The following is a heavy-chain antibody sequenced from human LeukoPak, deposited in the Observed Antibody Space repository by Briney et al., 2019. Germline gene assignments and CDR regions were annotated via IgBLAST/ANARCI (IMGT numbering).Heavy chain of an antibody. CDR3: ARVQDWFDP. CDR1: GGSFSGYY. CDR2: IYYSGST. Sequence: SETLSLTCAVYGGSFSGYYWSWIRQHPGKGLEWIGYIYYSGSTYYNPSLKSRVTISADTSKNQFSLKLSSVTAADTAVYYCARVQDWFDPWGQGTLVTVSS. D-gene: IGHD4-11*01. V-gene: IGHV4-31*11. J-gene: IGHJ5*02.